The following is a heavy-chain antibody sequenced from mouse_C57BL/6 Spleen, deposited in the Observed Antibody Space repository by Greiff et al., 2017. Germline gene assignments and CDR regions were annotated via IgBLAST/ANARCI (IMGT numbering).Heavy chain of an antibody. CDR2: FYPGSGSI. J-gene: IGHJ3*01. Sequence: VQLQQSGAELVKPGASVKLSCTASGYTFTEYTIHWVKQRSGQGLEWIGWFYPGSGSIKYNEKFKDKAALIADKSSSTVDMELSRLTSEDASVYFCAGHGDYYGSSYVFAYWGQGALVSVSA. D-gene: IGHD1-1*01. V-gene: IGHV1-62-2*01. CDR3: AGHGDYYGSSYVFAY. CDR1: GYTFTEYT.